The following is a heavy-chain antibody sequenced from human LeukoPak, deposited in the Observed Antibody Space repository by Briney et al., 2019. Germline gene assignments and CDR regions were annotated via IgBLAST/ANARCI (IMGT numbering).Heavy chain of an antibody. CDR2: IIPIFGTA. J-gene: IGHJ5*02. CDR1: GGTFSSYA. CDR3: AGDGYSGYDYNWFDP. D-gene: IGHD5-12*01. V-gene: IGHV1-69*13. Sequence: GASVKVSCKASGGTFSSYAISWVRQAPGQGLERMGGIIPIFGTANYAQKFQGRVTITADESTSTAYTELSSLRSEDTAVYYCAGDGYSGYDYNWFDPWGQGTLVTVSS.